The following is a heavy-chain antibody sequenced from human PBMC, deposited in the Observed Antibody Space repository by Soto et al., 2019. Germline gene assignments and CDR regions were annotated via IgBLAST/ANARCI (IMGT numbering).Heavy chain of an antibody. Sequence: ASVKVSCKASGYTFTGYYMHWVRQAPGQGLEWMGWINPNSGGTNYAQKFQGWVTMTRDTSISTAYMELSRLRSDDTAVYYCARGEIVVVVAATQNDAFDIWGQGTMVTVSS. V-gene: IGHV1-2*04. CDR2: INPNSGGT. CDR1: GYTFTGYY. CDR3: ARGEIVVVVAATQNDAFDI. D-gene: IGHD2-15*01. J-gene: IGHJ3*02.